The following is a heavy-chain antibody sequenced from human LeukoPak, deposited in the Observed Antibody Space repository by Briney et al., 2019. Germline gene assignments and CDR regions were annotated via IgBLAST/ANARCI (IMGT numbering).Heavy chain of an antibody. Sequence: PSETLSLTCTVSGGSISSHYWSWIRQPPGKGLEWIGYIYYSGSTNYNPSLKSRVTISVDTSKNQFSLKLSSVTAADTAVYYCARATYDSSVLYYYYYMDVWGKGTTVTVSS. V-gene: IGHV4-59*11. J-gene: IGHJ6*03. CDR2: IYYSGST. CDR1: GGSISSHY. CDR3: ARATYDSSVLYYYYYMDV. D-gene: IGHD3-22*01.